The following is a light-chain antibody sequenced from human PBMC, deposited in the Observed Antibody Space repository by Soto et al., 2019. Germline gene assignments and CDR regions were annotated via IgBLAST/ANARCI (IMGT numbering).Light chain of an antibody. V-gene: IGKV4-1*01. J-gene: IGKJ1*01. CDR2: WAS. Sequence: DIVMTQSPDSLAVSLGERATINCKSSQSVLYSSNNQNCIAWYQQKPGQPPKLLIYWASTRESGVPDRFSGSGSVTDFTLTISSLQAEDVAVYYCQQYCATPWTFGQGTKVEIK. CDR1: QSVLYSSNNQNC. CDR3: QQYCATPWT.